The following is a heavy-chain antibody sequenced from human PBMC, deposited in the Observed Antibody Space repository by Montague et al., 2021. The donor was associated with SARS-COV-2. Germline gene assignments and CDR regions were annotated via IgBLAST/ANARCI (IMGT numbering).Heavy chain of an antibody. Sequence: SLRLSCAASGFTVSSYWMHWVRQAPGKGLVWVSHINEDGTRTNYADSVKGRFTISSDSAKNTLFLQMNSLRVEDTAVYYCARGDSSGLGYWGQGILVTVAS. CDR2: INEDGTRT. J-gene: IGHJ4*02. D-gene: IGHD3-16*01. CDR1: GFTVSSYW. V-gene: IGHV3-74*01. CDR3: ARGDSSGLGY.